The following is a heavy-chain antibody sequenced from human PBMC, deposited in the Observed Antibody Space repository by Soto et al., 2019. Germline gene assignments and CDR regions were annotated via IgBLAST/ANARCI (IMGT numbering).Heavy chain of an antibody. CDR3: AKELAGDGYNFY. Sequence: RRLSCAASGFTFSSYGMHWVRQAPGKGLEWVAVISYDGSNKYYADSVKGRFTISRDNSKNTLYLQMNSLRAEDTAVYYCAKELAGDGYNFYWGQGTLVTVS. CDR1: GFTFSSYG. J-gene: IGHJ4*02. CDR2: ISYDGSNK. V-gene: IGHV3-30*18. D-gene: IGHD5-12*01.